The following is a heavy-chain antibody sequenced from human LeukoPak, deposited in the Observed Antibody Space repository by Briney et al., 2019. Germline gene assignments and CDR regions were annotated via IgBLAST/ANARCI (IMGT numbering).Heavy chain of an antibody. J-gene: IGHJ5*02. D-gene: IGHD3-22*01. V-gene: IGHV1-69*05. CDR3: ARGPLHVALSSGSLKWLDP. CDR2: IVPIFGAP. Sequence: GASVKVSCKAPGGSFRSSTFAWVRQAPGRGLEWMGGIVPIFGAPNYALDFQGRATITTDESTSTVYLQLTSLISEDTAMYYCARGPLHVALSSGSLKWLDPWGQGSLVTVSS. CDR1: GGSFRSST.